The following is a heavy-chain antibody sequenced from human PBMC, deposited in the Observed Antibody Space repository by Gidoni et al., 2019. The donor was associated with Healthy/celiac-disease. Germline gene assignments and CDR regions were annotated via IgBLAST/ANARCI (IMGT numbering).Heavy chain of an antibody. D-gene: IGHD3-22*01. CDR3: ARVDYYYDSSGPQDY. Sequence: EVQLVESGGGLVKPGGSLRLSCAASGFTFSSYSMNWVRQAPGKGLEWVSSISSSSSYIYYADSVKGRFTISRDNAKNSLYLQMNSLRAEDTAVYYCARVDYYYDSSGPQDYWGQGTLVTVSS. J-gene: IGHJ4*02. CDR2: ISSSSSYI. CDR1: GFTFSSYS. V-gene: IGHV3-21*01.